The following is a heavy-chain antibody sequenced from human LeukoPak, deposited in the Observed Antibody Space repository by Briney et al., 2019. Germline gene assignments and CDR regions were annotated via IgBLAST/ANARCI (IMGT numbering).Heavy chain of an antibody. Sequence: SQTLSLTCTVSGGSISSGGYYWSWIRQHPGKGLEWIGYVYYSGSTYYNPSLKSRVTISVDTSKNQFSLKLSSVTAADTAVYYFAMVEFPKAARHVLPYYVDYRGQGSLVTVSS. D-gene: IGHD6-6*01. J-gene: IGHJ4*02. CDR2: VYYSGST. CDR3: AMVEFPKAARHVLPYYVDY. V-gene: IGHV4-31*03. CDR1: GGSISSGGYY.